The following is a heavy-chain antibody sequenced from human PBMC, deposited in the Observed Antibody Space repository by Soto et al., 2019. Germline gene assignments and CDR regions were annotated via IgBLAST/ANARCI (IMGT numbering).Heavy chain of an antibody. CDR3: ARGMGRYFDL. Sequence: QVHLQESGPGLVKPSETLSLTCAISGDSIGNFYWSWIRQPAGKGLESLGRLSASGRTNYSPSLQSRVNMSLDRSKNRFSLRLTSVAAADTAVYFCARGMGRYFDLWGRGTLVTVSS. CDR2: LSASGRT. D-gene: IGHD2-8*01. J-gene: IGHJ2*01. V-gene: IGHV4-4*07. CDR1: GDSIGNFY.